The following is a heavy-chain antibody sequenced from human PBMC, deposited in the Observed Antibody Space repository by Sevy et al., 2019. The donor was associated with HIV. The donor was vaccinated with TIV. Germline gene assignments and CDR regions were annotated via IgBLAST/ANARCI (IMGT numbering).Heavy chain of an antibody. CDR3: ASGGCTRPHDY. V-gene: IGHV3-23*01. Sequence: GGSLRLSCAASGFAFYDYSMSWIRQAPGKGLEWVATLSFGCGKINYADSVKGRFTISRDNSKNSLYLQMDNLRVEDTALYYCASGGCTRPHDYWGQGTRVTVSS. CDR1: GFAFYDYS. CDR2: LSFGCGKI. J-gene: IGHJ4*02. D-gene: IGHD2-8*01.